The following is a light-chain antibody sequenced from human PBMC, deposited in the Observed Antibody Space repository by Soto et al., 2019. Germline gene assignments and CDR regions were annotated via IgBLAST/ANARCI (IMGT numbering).Light chain of an antibody. CDR2: DAY. CDR1: QDITNY. V-gene: IGKV1-33*01. CDR3: QQYDILPYT. J-gene: IGKJ2*01. Sequence: DIQMTQSPSSLSTVVGDRVIITCQASQDITNYLNWYQQKPGKAPRILIYDAYNLESGVPSRFSGSGSGTDFSLTISSLQPEDIATYYCQQYDILPYTFGQGTKVDIK.